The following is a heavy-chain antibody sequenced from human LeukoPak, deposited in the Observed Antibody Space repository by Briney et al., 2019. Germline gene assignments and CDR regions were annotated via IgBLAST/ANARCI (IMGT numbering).Heavy chain of an antibody. V-gene: IGHV4-39*01. D-gene: IGHD3-10*01. CDR1: GASISSSSYY. CDR2: IYYSGTT. J-gene: IGHJ4*02. Sequence: SETLSLTCTVSGASISSSSYYWGWIRQPPGKGLEWIGTIYYSGTTYYNPSRKSRVTMSVDTSKNQFSLRLSSVTAADTAVYYCARHSEYYSGSGSASGYFDYCGQGALVTVSS. CDR3: ARHSEYYSGSGSASGYFDY.